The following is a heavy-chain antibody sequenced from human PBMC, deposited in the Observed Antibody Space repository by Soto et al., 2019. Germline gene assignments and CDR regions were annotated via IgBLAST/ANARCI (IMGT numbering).Heavy chain of an antibody. CDR3: ARESEDLTSNFDY. Sequence: GGSLRLSCAASGFTFTRYSMNWVRQAPGKGLEWVSSISSTTNYIYYGDSMKGRFTISRDNAKNSLYLEMNSLRAEYTAVYYCARESEDLTSNFDYWGQGTLVTVSS. CDR1: GFTFTRYS. CDR2: ISSTTNYI. J-gene: IGHJ4*02. V-gene: IGHV3-21*06.